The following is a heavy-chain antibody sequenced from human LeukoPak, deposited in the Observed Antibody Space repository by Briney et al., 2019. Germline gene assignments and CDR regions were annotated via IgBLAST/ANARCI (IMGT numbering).Heavy chain of an antibody. Sequence: ASVTVSFTVSGYTLTELSMHWVRQAPGKGLEWMGGFDPEDGETIYAQKFQGRVTMTEDTSTDTAYMELSSLRSEDTAVYYCATLPPLPIVGATTGLGGSWFDPWGQGTLVAVSS. D-gene: IGHD1-26*01. J-gene: IGHJ5*02. V-gene: IGHV1-24*01. CDR3: ATLPPLPIVGATTGLGGSWFDP. CDR1: GYTLTELS. CDR2: FDPEDGET.